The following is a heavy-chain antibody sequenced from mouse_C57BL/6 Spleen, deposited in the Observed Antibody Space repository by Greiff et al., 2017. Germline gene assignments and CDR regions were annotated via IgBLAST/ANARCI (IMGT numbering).Heavy chain of an antibody. CDR1: GYTFTSYW. CDR2: IYPGSGST. Sequence: QVQLQQPGAELVKPGASVKMSCKASGYTFTSYWITWVKQRPGQGLEWIGDIYPGSGSTNYNEKFKSKATLTVDTSSSTAYMQLSSLTSEGSAVYYCARDPPGITTVVATNYFDYWGQGTTLTVSS. CDR3: ARDPPGITTVVATNYFDY. J-gene: IGHJ2*01. V-gene: IGHV1-55*01. D-gene: IGHD1-1*01.